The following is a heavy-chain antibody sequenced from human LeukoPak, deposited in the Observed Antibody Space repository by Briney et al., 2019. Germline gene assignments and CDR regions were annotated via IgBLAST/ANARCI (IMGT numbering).Heavy chain of an antibody. CDR2: IKQDGSEK. V-gene: IGHV3-7*05. CDR3: ARHDSSGWYLDY. CDR1: GFPFRSQW. J-gene: IGHJ4*02. Sequence: GGPLRLLCAASGFPFRSQWMSWVRDAPAKALEWVANIKQDGSEKYYVDSVRGRYTISSDHAKDSLYLQMNSLRAEDTAVYYCARHDSSGWYLDYWGQGTLVTVSS. D-gene: IGHD3-22*01.